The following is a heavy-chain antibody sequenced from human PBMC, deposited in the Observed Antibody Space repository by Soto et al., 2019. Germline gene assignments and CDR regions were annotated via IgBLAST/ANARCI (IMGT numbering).Heavy chain of an antibody. D-gene: IGHD2-2*01. V-gene: IGHV5-10-1*01. CDR3: ARLFCSTTTCDSWFDP. CDR1: GYTFTTFW. Sequence: LKISCTGFGYTFTTFWISWVRQMPGKGLEWMGRIDPRDSYVNYSPSFQGHVTISLDKSISTAYLQWGSLKASDTAMYYCARLFCSTTTCDSWFDPWGQGTLVTVSS. CDR2: IDPRDSYV. J-gene: IGHJ5*02.